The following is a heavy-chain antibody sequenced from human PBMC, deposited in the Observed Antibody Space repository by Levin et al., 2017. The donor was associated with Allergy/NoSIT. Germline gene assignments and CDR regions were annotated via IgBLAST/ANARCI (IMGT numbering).Heavy chain of an antibody. D-gene: IGHD4-17*01. J-gene: IGHJ5*02. V-gene: IGHV4-31*03. CDR2: IYYRGRT. CDR1: GGSISSGVFY. Sequence: SETLSLTCTVTGGSISSGVFYWSWIRQLPGKGLEWIGYIYYRGRTTYNPSLKSRVTISVDTSKNQFSLKLTSVTAADTAVYYCAREVSYGDYRGNWVDPWGQGTLVTVSS. CDR3: AREVSYGDYRGNWVDP.